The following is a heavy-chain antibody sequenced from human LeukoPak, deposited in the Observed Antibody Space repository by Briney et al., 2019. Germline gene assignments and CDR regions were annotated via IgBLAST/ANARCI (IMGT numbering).Heavy chain of an antibody. CDR1: GFTFSSYG. J-gene: IGHJ4*02. Sequence: GGSLRLSCAASGFTFSSYGMHWVRQAPGKGLEWVAFIRYYGSNKYYADSVKSRFTISRDNSKNTLYLQMHSLRAEDTAVYHCAKDAPLSSSTSCYTSHFDYWGEGTLLTASS. CDR2: IRYYGSNK. CDR3: AKDAPLSSSTSCYTSHFDY. V-gene: IGHV3-30*02. D-gene: IGHD2-2*02.